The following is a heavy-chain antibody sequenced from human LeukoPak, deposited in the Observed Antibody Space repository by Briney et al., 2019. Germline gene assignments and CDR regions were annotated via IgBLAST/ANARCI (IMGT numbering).Heavy chain of an antibody. V-gene: IGHV3-30*03. D-gene: IGHD3-22*01. CDR1: GFTFSSYG. Sequence: GGSLRLSCAASGFTFSSYGMHWVRQAPGEGLEWVAVISYDRSNKYYADSVKGRFTISRDNSRNTLYLQMNSLRAEDTAVYYCARDLWGYYDSSGYYFDYWGQGTLVTVSS. CDR2: ISYDRSNK. J-gene: IGHJ4*02. CDR3: ARDLWGYYDSSGYYFDY.